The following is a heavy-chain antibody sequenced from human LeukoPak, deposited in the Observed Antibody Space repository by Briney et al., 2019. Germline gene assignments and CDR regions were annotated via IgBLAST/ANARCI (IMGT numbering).Heavy chain of an antibody. J-gene: IGHJ4*02. V-gene: IGHV4-38-2*02. CDR1: GYSISSDYY. Sequence: SETLSLTCTVSGYSISSDYYWGWIRQPPGKGLEWIGSVFHSGNTYYNPSLKSRVTISIDTSKNQFSLKLSSVTAADTAVYYCARNYFDYWGQGTLVTVSS. CDR2: VFHSGNT. CDR3: ARNYFDY.